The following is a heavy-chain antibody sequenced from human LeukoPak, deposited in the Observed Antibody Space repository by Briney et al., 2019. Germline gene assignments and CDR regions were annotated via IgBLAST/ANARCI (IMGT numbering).Heavy chain of an antibody. CDR1: GFTFSSYE. V-gene: IGHV3-48*03. D-gene: IGHD5-18*01. Sequence: GGSLRLSCAASGFTFSSYEMNWVRQAPGKGLEWVSYISSSGSTIYYADSVKGRFTISRDNAKNSLYLQMNSLRAEDTAVYYCARDQDGYSYGSDYYYGTDVWGQGTTVTVSS. J-gene: IGHJ6*02. CDR2: ISSSGSTI. CDR3: ARDQDGYSYGSDYYYGTDV.